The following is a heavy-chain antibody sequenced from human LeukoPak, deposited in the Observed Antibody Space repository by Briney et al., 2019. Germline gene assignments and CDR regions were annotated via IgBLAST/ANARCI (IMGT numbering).Heavy chain of an antibody. CDR2: LYSRGDP. Sequence: GESLRLFCAASGFTFSNYNMNWVRQAPGKGLEWVSVLYSRGDPYYADSVKGRFTISRDSSKNTLYLQMNSLRAEDTAVYYCTGYTHKGVWGQGTTVTVSS. CDR1: GFTFSNYN. J-gene: IGHJ6*02. CDR3: TGYTHKGV. V-gene: IGHV3-66*01.